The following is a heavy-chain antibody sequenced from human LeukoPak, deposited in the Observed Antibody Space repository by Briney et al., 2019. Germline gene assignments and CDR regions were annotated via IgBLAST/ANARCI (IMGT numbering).Heavy chain of an antibody. Sequence: SETLSLTCTVSDGSISSNSYYWGWIRQPPGKGLEWIGSISYSGRTYYNPSLESRVTISVDASKNLFSLELNSVTAADTAVYYCARDQQYHRPAGWFDPWGQRTLVTVSS. CDR3: ARDQQYHRPAGWFDP. CDR1: DGSISSNSYY. V-gene: IGHV4-39*01. D-gene: IGHD1-14*01. CDR2: ISYSGRT. J-gene: IGHJ5*02.